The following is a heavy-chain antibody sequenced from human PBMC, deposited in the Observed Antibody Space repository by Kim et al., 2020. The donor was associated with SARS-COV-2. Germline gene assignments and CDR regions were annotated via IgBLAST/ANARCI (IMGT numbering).Heavy chain of an antibody. Sequence: GGSLRLSCAASGFTFSSYGMHWVRQAPGKGLEWVAVISYDGSNKYYADSVKGRFTISRDNSKNTLYLQMNSLRAEDTAVYYCAKGIVVVPAAPPRDYWG. D-gene: IGHD2-2*01. CDR1: GFTFSSYG. CDR3: AKGIVVVPAAPPRDY. V-gene: IGHV3-30*18. J-gene: IGHJ4*01. CDR2: ISYDGSNK.